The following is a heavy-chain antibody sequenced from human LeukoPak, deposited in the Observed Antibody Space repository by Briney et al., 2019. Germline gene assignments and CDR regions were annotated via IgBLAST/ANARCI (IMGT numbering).Heavy chain of an antibody. CDR1: GFTFSSYW. D-gene: IGHD3-3*01. J-gene: IGHJ6*03. V-gene: IGHV3-7*03. CDR2: MKYDGTEK. Sequence: GGSLRLSCAASGFTFSSYWMIWVRQAPGKGLEWVAKMKYDGTEKYYVDSVKGRFTISRDNAKNSLYLQMNSLRAEDTALYYCARGGITIFGNYYYMDVWGKGTTVTVSS. CDR3: ARGGITIFGNYYYMDV.